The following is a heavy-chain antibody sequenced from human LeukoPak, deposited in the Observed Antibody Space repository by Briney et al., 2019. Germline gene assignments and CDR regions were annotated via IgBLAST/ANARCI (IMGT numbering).Heavy chain of an antibody. CDR3: ARGGTWPTNFDY. J-gene: IGHJ4*02. V-gene: IGHV3-7*01. D-gene: IGHD3-16*01. Sequence: GGSLRLSCADSGFTSSSYWMSWVRQAPGKGLEWVSNIKQDGSEKYYVDSVKGRFTISRDNAKNSLYLQMNSLRAEDTAVYYCARGGTWPTNFDYWGQGTLVTASS. CDR1: GFTSSSYW. CDR2: IKQDGSEK.